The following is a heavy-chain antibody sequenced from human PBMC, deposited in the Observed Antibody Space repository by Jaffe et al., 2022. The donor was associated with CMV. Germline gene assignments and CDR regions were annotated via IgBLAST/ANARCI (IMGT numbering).Heavy chain of an antibody. D-gene: IGHD3-3*01. Sequence: QLQLQESGPGLVKPSETLSLTCTVSGGSISSSSYYWGWIRQPPGKGLEWIGSIYYSGSTYYNPSLKSRVTISVDTSKNQFSLKLSSVTAADTAVYYCARSHAPYDFWSGYYWFDPWGQGTLVTVSS. CDR1: GGSISSSSYY. V-gene: IGHV4-39*01. CDR2: IYYSGST. CDR3: ARSHAPYDFWSGYYWFDP. J-gene: IGHJ5*02.